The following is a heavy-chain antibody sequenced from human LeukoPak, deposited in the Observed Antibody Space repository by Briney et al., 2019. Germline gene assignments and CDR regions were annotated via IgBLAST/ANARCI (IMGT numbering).Heavy chain of an antibody. CDR2: ISSSGSTI. V-gene: IGHV3-48*03. J-gene: IGHJ4*02. CDR1: GFTFSSYE. D-gene: IGHD1-26*01. Sequence: GGSLRLSCAASGFTFSSYEMNWVRQAPGKGLEWVSYISSSGSTIYYADSVKGRFTISRDNAKNSLYLQMNGLRAEDTAVYYCASGRGSYSPDYWGQGTLVTVSS. CDR3: ASGRGSYSPDY.